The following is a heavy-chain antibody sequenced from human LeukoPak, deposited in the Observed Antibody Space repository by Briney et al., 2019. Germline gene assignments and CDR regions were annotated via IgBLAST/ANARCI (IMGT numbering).Heavy chain of an antibody. CDR3: ARETRYSSDY. J-gene: IGHJ4*02. CDR2: ISSSGSTM. Sequence: PGGSLRLSCAASGLTFNGYSMNWVRQAPGKGLEWVSYISSSGSTMVYADSVKGRFTISRDNAKNSLYLQMNSLRAEDTAVYYCARETRYSSDYWGQGTLVTVSS. D-gene: IGHD5-18*01. V-gene: IGHV3-48*01. CDR1: GLTFNGYS.